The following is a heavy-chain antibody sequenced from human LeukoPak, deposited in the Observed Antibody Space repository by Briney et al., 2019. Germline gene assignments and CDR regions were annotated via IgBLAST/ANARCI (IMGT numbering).Heavy chain of an antibody. CDR3: AKAILMILGGRGGY. J-gene: IGHJ4*02. Sequence: GGSLRLSCAASGFTFSTYAMSWVRQAPGKGLEWVSGISASGDSTYYADSVKGRFTISRDNSKKTLYVQMNSLRPEDTAVYYCAKAILMILGGRGGYWGQGTLVTVSS. CDR2: ISASGDST. V-gene: IGHV3-23*01. D-gene: IGHD3-16*01. CDR1: GFTFSTYA.